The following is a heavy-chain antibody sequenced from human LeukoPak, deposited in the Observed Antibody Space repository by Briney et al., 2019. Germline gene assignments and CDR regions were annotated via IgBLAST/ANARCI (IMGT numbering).Heavy chain of an antibody. J-gene: IGHJ3*02. Sequence: SVKVSCKASGGTFSSYAISRVRQAPGQGLEWMGGIIPIFGTANYAQKFQGRVTITADESTSTAYMELSSLRSEDTAVYYCALTATANDAFDIWGQGTMVTVSS. V-gene: IGHV1-69*01. CDR1: GGTFSSYA. CDR3: ALTATANDAFDI. D-gene: IGHD4-11*01. CDR2: IIPIFGTA.